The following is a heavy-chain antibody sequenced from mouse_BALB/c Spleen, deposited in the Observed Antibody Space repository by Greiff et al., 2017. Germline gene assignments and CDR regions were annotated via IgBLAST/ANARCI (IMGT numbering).Heavy chain of an antibody. CDR3: ARRLRGYAMDY. Sequence: EVQVVESGGGLVQPGGSRKLSCAASGFTFSSFGMHWVRQAPEKGLEWVAYISSGSSTIYYADTVKGRFTISRDNPKNTLFLQMTSLRSEDTAMYYCARRLRGYAMDYWGQGTSVTVSS. CDR2: ISSGSSTI. V-gene: IGHV5-17*02. J-gene: IGHJ4*01. D-gene: IGHD1-1*01. CDR1: GFTFSSFG.